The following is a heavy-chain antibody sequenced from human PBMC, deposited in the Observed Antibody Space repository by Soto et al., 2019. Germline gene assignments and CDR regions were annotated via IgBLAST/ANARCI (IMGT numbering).Heavy chain of an antibody. V-gene: IGHV4-39*07. CDR1: GGSISSSDYY. J-gene: IGHJ3*02. CDR3: ARVWGGDFDI. D-gene: IGHD3-10*01. Sequence: SETLSLTCTVSGGSISSSDYYWGWIRQPPGKGLEWIGNIYYSGSASYNPSLKSRVTISVDTSKNQFSLKLSSVTAADTAVYYCARVWGGDFDIWGQGTMVTVSS. CDR2: IYYSGSA.